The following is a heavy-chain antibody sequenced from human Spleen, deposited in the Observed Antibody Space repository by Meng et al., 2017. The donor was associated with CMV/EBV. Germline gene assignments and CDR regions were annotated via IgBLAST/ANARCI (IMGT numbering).Heavy chain of an antibody. Sequence: ETLSLTCAVSGDSISSNHWWSWVRQPPGKGLEWVSGVSGSGDFTYYADSVKGRFNISRDNSKNTLYLQMNSLRAEDTAIYYCARDRSGWHLYHYYGMDVWGQGTTVTVSS. CDR2: VSGSGDFT. CDR1: GDSISSNH. V-gene: IGHV3-23*01. J-gene: IGHJ6*02. D-gene: IGHD3-10*01. CDR3: ARDRSGWHLYHYYGMDV.